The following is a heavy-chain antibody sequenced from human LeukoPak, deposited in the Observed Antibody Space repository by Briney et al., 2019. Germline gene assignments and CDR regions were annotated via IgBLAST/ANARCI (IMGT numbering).Heavy chain of an antibody. CDR3: SKAAYSSGWYGYYYMDV. CDR1: GFTFSNSG. D-gene: IGHD6-13*01. V-gene: IGHV3-33*06. J-gene: IGHJ6*03. CDR2: IWHDGSNY. Sequence: GRSLRLSCAASGFTFSNSGMHWVRQAPGKGLEWVAVIWHDGSNYYYADSVKGRFTISRDNSKNTLYLQMNSLRAEDTAVYYCSKAAYSSGWYGYYYMDVWGKGTTVTVSS.